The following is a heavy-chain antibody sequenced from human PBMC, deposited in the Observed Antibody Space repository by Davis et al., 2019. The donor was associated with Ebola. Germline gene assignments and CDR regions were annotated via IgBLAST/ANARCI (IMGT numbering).Heavy chain of an antibody. CDR3: AREVGVLVPAATDYYYYGMDV. V-gene: IGHV3-21*01. Sequence: PGGSLRLSCAASGFTFSSYSMNWVRQAPGKGLEWVSSISSSSSYIYYADSVKGRFTISRDNAKNSLYLQMNSLRAEDTAVYYCAREVGVLVPAATDYYYYGMDVWGKGTTVTVSS. CDR1: GFTFSSYS. J-gene: IGHJ6*04. D-gene: IGHD2-2*01. CDR2: ISSSSSYI.